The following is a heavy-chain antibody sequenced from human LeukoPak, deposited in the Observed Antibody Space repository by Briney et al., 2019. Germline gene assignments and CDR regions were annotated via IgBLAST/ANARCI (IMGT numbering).Heavy chain of an antibody. V-gene: IGHV4-59*01. CDR1: GDSISSYY. Sequence: PSETLSLTCSVSGDSISSYYWSWLRQPPEKGLEYVGYIYYSGSTNYNPSLKSRVTISVDTSKDQFSLNLTSVTAADTAVYYCARLKCISTTCPSRYVMDVWGQGTTVTVCS. D-gene: IGHD2-2*01. J-gene: IGHJ6*02. CDR3: ARLKCISTTCPSRYVMDV. CDR2: IYYSGST.